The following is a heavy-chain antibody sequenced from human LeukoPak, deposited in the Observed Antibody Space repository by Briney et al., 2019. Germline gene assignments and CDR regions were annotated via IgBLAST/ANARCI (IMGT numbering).Heavy chain of an antibody. Sequence: PSQTLSLTCAVSGGSIGSGGYSWSWIRQPPGKGLEWIGYIYHSGSTYYNPSLKSRVTISVDRSKNQFSLKLSSVTAADTAVYYCARGGEYLPKNWFDPWGQGTLVTVSS. J-gene: IGHJ5*02. D-gene: IGHD3-10*01. V-gene: IGHV4-30-2*01. CDR2: IYHSGST. CDR3: ARGGEYLPKNWFDP. CDR1: GGSIGSGGYS.